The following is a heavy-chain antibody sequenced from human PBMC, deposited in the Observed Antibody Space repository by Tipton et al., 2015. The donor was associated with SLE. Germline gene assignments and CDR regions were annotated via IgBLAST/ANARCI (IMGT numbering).Heavy chain of an antibody. Sequence: TLSLTCTVSGGSISSNSYYWGWIRQPPGKGLEWIGYIYYSGCTNYNPSLKSRVTISVDTSKNQFSLKLSSVTAADTAVYYCARGSGYGYGDDAFDIWGQGTMVTVSS. CDR2: IYYSGCT. D-gene: IGHD5-18*01. J-gene: IGHJ3*02. CDR3: ARGSGYGYGDDAFDI. V-gene: IGHV4-61*05. CDR1: GGSISSNSYY.